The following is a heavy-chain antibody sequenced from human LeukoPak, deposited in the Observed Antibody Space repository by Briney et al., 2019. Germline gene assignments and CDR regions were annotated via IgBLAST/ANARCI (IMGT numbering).Heavy chain of an antibody. D-gene: IGHD3-9*01. CDR2: IYPGDSDT. Sequence: GESLRISCKGSGYSFTSYWIGWVRQMPGKGLEWMGIIYPGDSDTRYSPSFQGQVTISADKSISTAYLQWSSLRASDTAMYYCARLRDGPNYDILTGPQGYFDYWGQGTLVTVSS. V-gene: IGHV5-51*01. CDR1: GYSFTSYW. CDR3: ARLRDGPNYDILTGPQGYFDY. J-gene: IGHJ4*02.